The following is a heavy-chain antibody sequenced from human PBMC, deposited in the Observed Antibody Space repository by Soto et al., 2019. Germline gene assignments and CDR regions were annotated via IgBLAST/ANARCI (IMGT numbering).Heavy chain of an antibody. D-gene: IGHD2-15*01. CDR2: INHSGST. CDR3: ARASVGPPGGGSWIMPFDY. Sequence: SETLSLTCAVYGGSFSGYYWSWIRQPPGKGLEWIGEINHSGSTNYNPSLKSRVTMSADTSKNQFSLRLTSVTAADTAVDYCARASVGPPGGGSWIMPFDYWGQGALVTVSS. J-gene: IGHJ4*02. V-gene: IGHV4-34*01. CDR1: GGSFSGYY.